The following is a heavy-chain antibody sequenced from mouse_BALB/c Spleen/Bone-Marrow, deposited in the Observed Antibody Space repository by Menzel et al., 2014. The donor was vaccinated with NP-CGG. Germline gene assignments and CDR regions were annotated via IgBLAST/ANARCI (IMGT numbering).Heavy chain of an antibody. J-gene: IGHJ2*01. CDR2: ISYSGTT. CDR1: GYSITSDYA. CDR3: AIFGRYFDY. Sequence: EVHLVESGPGLVKPSQSLSLTCTVTGYSITSDYAWNWIRLLPGNKLEWMGYISYSGTTSYNPSLKSRISITRDTSKNQFFLQVNSVTTEDTATYYFAIFGRYFDYWGQGTTLTVSS. V-gene: IGHV3-2*02.